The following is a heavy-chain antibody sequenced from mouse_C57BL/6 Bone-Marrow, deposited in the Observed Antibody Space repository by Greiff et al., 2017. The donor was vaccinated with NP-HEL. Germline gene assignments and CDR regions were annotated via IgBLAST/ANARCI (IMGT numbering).Heavy chain of an antibody. CDR1: GYTFTSYT. D-gene: IGHD2-1*01. J-gene: IGHJ3*01. CDR2: INPSSGYT. V-gene: IGHV1-4*01. Sequence: VQRVESGAELARPGASVKMSCKASGYTFTSYTMHWVKQRPGQGLEWIGYINPSSGYTKYNQKFKDQATLTADKSSSTAYMQLSSLTSEDSAVYYCAGGNSFAYWGQGTLVTVSA. CDR3: AGGNSFAY.